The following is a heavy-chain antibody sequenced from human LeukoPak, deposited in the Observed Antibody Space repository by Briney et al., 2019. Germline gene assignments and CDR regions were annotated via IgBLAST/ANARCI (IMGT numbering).Heavy chain of an antibody. Sequence: ASVNVSCKASGYTFTSYDINWLRHATGQGPDWMGWRNPNSGNTGYAQTFQGRATITRNTSISTAYMELRSPRSEATAVYYCARVGSSRSYYYYMDVWGKGTTVTVSS. CDR2: RNPNSGNT. V-gene: IGHV1-8*03. J-gene: IGHJ6*03. CDR1: GYTFTSYD. CDR3: ARVGSSRSYYYYMDV. D-gene: IGHD2-2*01.